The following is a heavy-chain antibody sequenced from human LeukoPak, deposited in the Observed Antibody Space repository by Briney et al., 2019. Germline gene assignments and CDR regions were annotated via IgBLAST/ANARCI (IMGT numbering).Heavy chain of an antibody. CDR2: SSAYNGNT. CDR1: GYTFTSYG. Sequence: ASVKVSCKASGYTFTSYGISWVRQAPGQGLEWMGWSSAYNGNTNYAQKLQGRVTMTTDTSTSTAYMELRSLRSDDTAVYYCARDRVLWFGELSIPFDYWGQGTLVTVSS. D-gene: IGHD3-10*01. CDR3: ARDRVLWFGELSIPFDY. J-gene: IGHJ4*02. V-gene: IGHV1-18*01.